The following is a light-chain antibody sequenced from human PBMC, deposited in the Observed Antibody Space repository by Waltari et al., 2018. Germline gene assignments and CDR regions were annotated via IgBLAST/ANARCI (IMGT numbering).Light chain of an antibody. J-gene: IGLJ1*01. CDR3: SSYAGSNNYV. CDR2: EGT. V-gene: IGLV2-8*01. Sequence: QSALTQPPSASGSPGQSVTISCTGTSSDIGSYNYVSWYQQYPGKAPKFLIYEGTKRPTGVPHRFSDSKSGNTASLTVSGLQAEDEADYYCSSYAGSNNYVFGSGTKVTVL. CDR1: SSDIGSYNY.